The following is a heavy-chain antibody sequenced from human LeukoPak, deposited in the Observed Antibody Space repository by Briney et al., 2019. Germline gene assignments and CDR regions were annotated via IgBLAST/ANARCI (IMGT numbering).Heavy chain of an antibody. Sequence: PGRSLRLSCAASGFTFSSYGMHWVRQAPGKGLEWVAVISYDGSNKYYADSVKGRFTISRDNSKNTLYLQMNSLRAEDTAVYYCAKRSGDSSGWYTADYWGQGTLVTVSS. D-gene: IGHD6-19*01. CDR1: GFTFSSYG. CDR2: ISYDGSNK. J-gene: IGHJ4*02. V-gene: IGHV3-30*18. CDR3: AKRSGDSSGWYTADY.